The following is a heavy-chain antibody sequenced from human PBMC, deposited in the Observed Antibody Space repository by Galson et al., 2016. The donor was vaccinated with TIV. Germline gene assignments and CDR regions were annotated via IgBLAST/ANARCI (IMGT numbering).Heavy chain of an antibody. CDR2: IIAIFGTT. CDR1: GGIFRRHA. V-gene: IGHV1-69*06. J-gene: IGHJ5*02. CDR3: AKGTGYALRKNYFDQ. Sequence: SVKVSCKVSGGIFRRHAISWVRQAPGQGLEWMGGIIAIFGTTDYAQKFQGRFTITADKSTSTVYMELSSLRYEDTAVFYCAKGTGYALRKNYFDQWGQGTLVTVSS. D-gene: IGHD5-12*01.